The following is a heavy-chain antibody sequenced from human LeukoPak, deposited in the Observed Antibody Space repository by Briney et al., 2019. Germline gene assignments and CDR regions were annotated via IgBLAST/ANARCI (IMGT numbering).Heavy chain of an antibody. CDR2: IYYSGST. Sequence: KTSETLSLTCTVSGGSISSYYWSWIRQPPGKGLEWIGSIYYSGSTNYNPSLKSRVTISVDTSKNQFSLKLSSVTAADTAVYYCARLGPQNAFDIWGQGTMVTVSS. CDR1: GGSISSYY. D-gene: IGHD1-26*01. J-gene: IGHJ3*02. CDR3: ARLGPQNAFDI. V-gene: IGHV4-59*01.